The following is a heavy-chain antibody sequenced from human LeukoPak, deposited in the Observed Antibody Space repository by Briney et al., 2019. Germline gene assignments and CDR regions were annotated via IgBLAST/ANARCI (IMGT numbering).Heavy chain of an antibody. D-gene: IGHD2-2*02. V-gene: IGHV4-31*03. Sequence: PSQTLSLTCTVSGGSISSGGYYWSWIRQHPGKGLEWIGYIYYSGSTYYNPSLKSRVTISVDTSKNQFSLKLSSVTAADTAVYYCARGPDRDVVPAAIPAFDYWGQGTLVTVSS. CDR3: ARGPDRDVVPAAIPAFDY. J-gene: IGHJ4*02. CDR1: GGSISSGGYY. CDR2: IYYSGST.